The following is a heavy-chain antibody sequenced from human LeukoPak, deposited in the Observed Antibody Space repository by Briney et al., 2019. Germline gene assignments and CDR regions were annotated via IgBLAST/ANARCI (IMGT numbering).Heavy chain of an antibody. CDR2: IYYSGST. Sequence: PSETLSLTCTVSGGSISSYYWSWIRQPPGKGLEWIGYIYYSGSTNYNPSLKSRVTISVDTSKNQFSLKLSSVTAADTAVYYCARLRGYSYGLDYWGQGILVTVSS. V-gene: IGHV4-59*01. D-gene: IGHD5-18*01. CDR1: GGSISSYY. CDR3: ARLRGYSYGLDY. J-gene: IGHJ4*02.